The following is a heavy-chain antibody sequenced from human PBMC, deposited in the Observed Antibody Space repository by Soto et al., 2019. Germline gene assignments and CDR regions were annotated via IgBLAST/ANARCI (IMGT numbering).Heavy chain of an antibody. V-gene: IGHV4-34*01. CDR2: INHSGST. J-gene: IGHJ5*02. CDR3: ARGADTALVRGYNWFDP. D-gene: IGHD5-18*01. CDR1: GGSFSDYY. Sequence: ETLSLTCAIYGGSFSDYYWSWIRQPPGKGLEWIGEINHSGSTNYNPSLKSRVTMSVDTSKNQFSLRLNSVTAADTAVYYCARGADTALVRGYNWFDPWGQGTLVTVSS.